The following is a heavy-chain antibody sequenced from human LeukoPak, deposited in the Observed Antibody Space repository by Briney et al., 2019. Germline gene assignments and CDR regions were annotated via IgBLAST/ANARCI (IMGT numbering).Heavy chain of an antibody. D-gene: IGHD3-10*01. CDR2: ISGCSGIT. J-gene: IGHJ4*02. V-gene: IGHV3-23*01. CDR3: AKDRGIISDY. CDR1: GFTFSSYG. Sequence: GGSLRLSSAASGFTFSSYGMSWVARAPGQGLECVSAISGCSGITYYADSVNGRVTTSRDNSKNTLYLQRNRLRAEDTAVYYCAKDRGIISDYWGQGILVTVSS.